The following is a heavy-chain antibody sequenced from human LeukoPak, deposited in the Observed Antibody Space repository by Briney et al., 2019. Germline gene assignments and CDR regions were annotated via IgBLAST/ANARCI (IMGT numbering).Heavy chain of an antibody. CDR3: ARVVAPGGNVDSYGMDV. Sequence: GGSLRLSCAASGFTFSSYGMHWVRQAPGKGLEWVAVIWYDGSNKNHADSVKGRFTISRDNSKNTLYLQMNSLRAEDTAVYYCARVVAPGGNVDSYGMDVWGQGTTVAVSS. CDR2: IWYDGSNK. CDR1: GFTFSSYG. V-gene: IGHV3-33*01. D-gene: IGHD1-1*01. J-gene: IGHJ6*02.